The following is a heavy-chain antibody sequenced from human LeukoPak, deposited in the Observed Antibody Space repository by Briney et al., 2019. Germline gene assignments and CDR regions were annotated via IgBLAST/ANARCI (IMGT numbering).Heavy chain of an antibody. CDR2: ISYDGSNK. CDR1: GFTFRAYA. CDR3: AKLSGSYLRPYYFDY. D-gene: IGHD1-26*01. J-gene: IGHJ4*02. Sequence: GGSLRLSCAASGFTFRAYAIHWVRQAPGQGLEWVAVISYDGSNKYSADSVKGRFTISRDNSENTVYLQMNSLRAEDTAVYYCAKLSGSYLRPYYFDYWGQGTLVTVSS. V-gene: IGHV3-30*04.